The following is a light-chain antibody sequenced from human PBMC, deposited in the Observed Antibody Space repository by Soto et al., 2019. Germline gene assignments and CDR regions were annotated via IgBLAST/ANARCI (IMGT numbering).Light chain of an antibody. CDR2: AAS. CDR3: QQSYRTPLT. Sequence: DVQMTKDKSSLSASVGDRVTITCRASQSIATYLNWYQQKPGKAPKLLIYAASSLESGVPARFSGSGSGTDFTLTISSLQPEDFATYYCQQSYRTPLTFGGGTKVDIK. J-gene: IGKJ4*01. CDR1: QSIATY. V-gene: IGKV1-39*01.